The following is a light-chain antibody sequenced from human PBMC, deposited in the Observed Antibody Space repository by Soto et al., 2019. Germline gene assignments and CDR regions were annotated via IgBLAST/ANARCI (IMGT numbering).Light chain of an antibody. Sequence: QSVLTQSPSVSAAPGQKVTISCSGSSSNIGNNYVSWYQQVPGTAPKLLIYDNNKRPSGIPDRFSGSKSGTSGTLDITGLQTGDEADYYCAIWDGSLPGEVFGGGTKVTVL. CDR3: AIWDGSLPGEV. V-gene: IGLV1-51*01. CDR2: DNN. J-gene: IGLJ2*01. CDR1: SSNIGNNY.